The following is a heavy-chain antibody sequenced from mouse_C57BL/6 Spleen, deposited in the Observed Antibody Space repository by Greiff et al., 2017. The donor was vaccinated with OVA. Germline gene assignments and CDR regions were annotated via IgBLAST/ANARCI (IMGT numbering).Heavy chain of an antibody. V-gene: IGHV1-50*01. J-gene: IGHJ2*01. CDR3: AKIPTAQATDY. Sequence: VQLQQPGAELVKPGASVKLSCKASGYTFTSYWMQWVKQRPGQGLEWIGEIDPSDSYTNYNQKFKGKATLTVDTSSSTAYMQLSSLTSEDSAVYYCAKIPTAQATDYWGQGTTLTVSS. CDR1: GYTFTSYW. CDR2: IDPSDSYT. D-gene: IGHD3-2*02.